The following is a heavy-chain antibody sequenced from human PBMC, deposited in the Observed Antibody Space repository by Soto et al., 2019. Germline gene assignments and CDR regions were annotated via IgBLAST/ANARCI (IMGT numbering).Heavy chain of an antibody. V-gene: IGHV3-23*01. CDR3: AKDTIRKDYDFWSGSAQYYYYGMDV. Sequence: PGGSLRLSCAASGFTFSSYAMSWVRQAQGKGLEWVSAISGSGGSTYYADSVKGRSTISRDNSKNTLYLQMNSLRAEDTAVYYCAKDTIRKDYDFWSGSAQYYYYGMDVWGQGTTVTVSS. J-gene: IGHJ6*02. CDR1: GFTFSSYA. D-gene: IGHD3-3*01. CDR2: ISGSGGST.